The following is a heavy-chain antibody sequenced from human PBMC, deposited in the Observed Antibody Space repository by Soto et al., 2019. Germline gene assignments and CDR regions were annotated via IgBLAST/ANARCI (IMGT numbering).Heavy chain of an antibody. D-gene: IGHD5-18*01. CDR3: ARDITAMAPEGWFDP. CDR1: GYTFTSYG. CDR2: ISAYNVNT. J-gene: IGHJ5*02. V-gene: IGHV1-18*04. Sequence: QVQLVQSGAEVKKPGASVKVSCKASGYTFTSYGIIWVRQAPGQGLEWMGWISAYNVNTNYAQQLQGRVTMTTDTSTSTAYMELRSLRSDDTAVYYCARDITAMAPEGWFDPWGQGTLVTVSS.